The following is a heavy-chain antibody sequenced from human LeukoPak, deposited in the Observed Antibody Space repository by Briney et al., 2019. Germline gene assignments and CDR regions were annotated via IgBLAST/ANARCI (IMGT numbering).Heavy chain of an antibody. Sequence: GGSLRLSCAASGFTFSSYAMSWVRQAPGKGLEWVSVISGSGGSTYYADSVKGRFTISRDNSRNTLYLQMNSLRTEDTAVYYCAKDIVVVPAEGWFDYWGQGTLVTVSS. CDR1: GFTFSSYA. CDR2: ISGSGGST. CDR3: AKDIVVVPAEGWFDY. D-gene: IGHD2-2*01. V-gene: IGHV3-23*01. J-gene: IGHJ4*02.